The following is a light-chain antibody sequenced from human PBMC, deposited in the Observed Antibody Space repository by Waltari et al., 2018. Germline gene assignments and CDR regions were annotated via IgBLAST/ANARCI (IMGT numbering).Light chain of an antibody. CDR1: QSVSSN. J-gene: IGKJ3*01. V-gene: IGKV3-15*01. CDR2: GAS. Sequence: EIVMTQSLAPLPVSPGERVTLSCRASQSVSSNLAWYQQKPGQPPRLLIYGASTRATGIPARCSGSGSGTEFTLTISSLQSEDFAVYYCQQYNKWPLTFGPGTKVDIK. CDR3: QQYNKWPLT.